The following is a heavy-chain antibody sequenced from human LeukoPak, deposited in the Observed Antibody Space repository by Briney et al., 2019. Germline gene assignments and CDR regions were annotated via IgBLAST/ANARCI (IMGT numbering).Heavy chain of an antibody. CDR3: ARADLRGYSLDY. J-gene: IGHJ4*02. CDR1: GFTFSSYD. Sequence: GGSLRLSCAASGFTFSSYDVHWVRQVTGKGLEWVSAIGVAGDTYYLGSVKGRFTISRENAKNSLYLQMNSLRAGDTAVYYCARADLRGYSLDYWGQGTLVTVSS. V-gene: IGHV3-13*01. D-gene: IGHD5-18*01. CDR2: IGVAGDT.